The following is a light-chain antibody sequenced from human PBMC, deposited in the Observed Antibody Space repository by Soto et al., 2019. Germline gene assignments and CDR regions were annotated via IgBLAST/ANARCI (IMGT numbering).Light chain of an antibody. Sequence: EIVLTQSPGTLSLSPGERATLSCRAGQSVSSSYLAWYQQKPGQAPRLLIYGASSRATGIPDRFSGSGSGTDFTLTISRLQPEDFAEYYCEQYGSSPLTFGGGTKVEIQ. V-gene: IGKV3-20*01. CDR1: QSVSSSY. CDR2: GAS. CDR3: EQYGSSPLT. J-gene: IGKJ4*01.